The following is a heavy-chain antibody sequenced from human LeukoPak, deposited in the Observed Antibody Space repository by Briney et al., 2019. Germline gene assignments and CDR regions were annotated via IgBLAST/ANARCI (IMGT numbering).Heavy chain of an antibody. CDR2: VGYNGRNT. CDR3: AKPAPGDPPTYFDS. V-gene: IGHV3-30*02. CDR1: GFTFSSYG. J-gene: IGHJ4*02. D-gene: IGHD1-26*01. Sequence: GGSLRLSCAASGFTFSSYGMYWVRQAPGKGLEWVAYVGYNGRNTNFGDSVKGRFTISRDNSKNTLFLQMNSLRPEDTAVYYCAKPAPGDPPTYFDSWGQGTLVTVSS.